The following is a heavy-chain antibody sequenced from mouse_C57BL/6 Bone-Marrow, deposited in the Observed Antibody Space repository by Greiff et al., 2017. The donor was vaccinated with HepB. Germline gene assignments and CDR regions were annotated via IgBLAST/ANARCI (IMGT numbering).Heavy chain of an antibody. V-gene: IGHV14-4*01. CDR1: GFNIKDDY. Sequence: VQLKESGAELVRPGASVKLSCTASGFNIKDDYMHWVKQRPEQGLEWIGWIDPENGDTEYASKFQGKATITADTSSNTAYLQPSSLTSEDTAVYYCTTKGFDYWGQGTTLTVSS. J-gene: IGHJ2*01. CDR3: TTKGFDY. CDR2: IDPENGDT.